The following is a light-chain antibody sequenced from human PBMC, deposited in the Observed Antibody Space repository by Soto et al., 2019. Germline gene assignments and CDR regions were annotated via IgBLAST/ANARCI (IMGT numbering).Light chain of an antibody. CDR2: GAS. Sequence: EIVLTQSPGTLSLSPGERATLSCRASQSVSSNYLVWYQQRPGQALRLLIYGASSRATGIPDRFSGSGSGTDFALTISRLEPEDFAVYYCQQYSASPPTFGQGTKLEIK. CDR3: QQYSASPPT. J-gene: IGKJ2*01. CDR1: QSVSSNY. V-gene: IGKV3-20*01.